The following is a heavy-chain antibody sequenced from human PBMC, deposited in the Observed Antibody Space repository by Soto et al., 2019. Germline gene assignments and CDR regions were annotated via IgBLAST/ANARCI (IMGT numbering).Heavy chain of an antibody. J-gene: IGHJ6*02. Sequence: PWRSLTLSRAACGFSISSCATYQVSQAPGKGLEWVAVIWYDGSNKYYADSVKGRFTISRDNSKNTLYLQMNSLRAEDTAVYYCARGPAYCGGDCYRDYYGMDVWGQGTTVTVSS. CDR2: IWYDGSNK. D-gene: IGHD2-21*02. CDR1: GFSISSCA. V-gene: IGHV3-33*01. CDR3: ARGPAYCGGDCYRDYYGMDV.